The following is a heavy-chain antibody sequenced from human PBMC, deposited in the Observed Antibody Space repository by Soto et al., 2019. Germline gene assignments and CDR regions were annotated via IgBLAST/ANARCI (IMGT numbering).Heavy chain of an antibody. Sequence: GGSLRLSCAAPGFTFSNYWMHWVRQAPGKGLVWVSRINRDGSTTTYADSVRGRFTISRDNAKNTLYLQMNSLRDEDTAVYYCTMDLTGRQDYWGQGALVTVSS. CDR2: INRDGSTT. CDR3: TMDLTGRQDY. D-gene: IGHD1-20*01. J-gene: IGHJ4*01. CDR1: GFTFSNYW. V-gene: IGHV3-74*01.